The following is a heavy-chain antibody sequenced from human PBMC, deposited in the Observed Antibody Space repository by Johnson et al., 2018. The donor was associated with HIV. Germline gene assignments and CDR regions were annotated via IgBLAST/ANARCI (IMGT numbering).Heavy chain of an antibody. V-gene: IGHV3-11*04. D-gene: IGHD3-22*01. CDR3: ARVIPESSGIRDDAFDI. Sequence: QVQLVESGGGLVKPGGSLRLSCAASGFTFSDCYMSWLRQAPGKGLEWVSYISSSGLTIYYADSVKGRFTISRDNAKNSLYLQMKSLRAEDTAVYYCARVIPESSGIRDDAFDIWGQGTMVTVSS. J-gene: IGHJ3*02. CDR1: GFTFSDCY. CDR2: ISSSGLTI.